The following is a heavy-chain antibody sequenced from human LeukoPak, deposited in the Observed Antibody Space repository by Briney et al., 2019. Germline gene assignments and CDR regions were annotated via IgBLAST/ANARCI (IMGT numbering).Heavy chain of an antibody. Sequence: GGSLRLSCAASGFTFSSYWMSWVRQAPGKGLEWVANIKQDGSEKYYVDSVKGRFTISRDNAKNSLYLQMDSLRGDDTAVYYCARIGYRQEFDYWGQGTLATVSS. CDR1: GFTFSSYW. D-gene: IGHD3-16*02. CDR3: ARIGYRQEFDY. V-gene: IGHV3-7*01. J-gene: IGHJ4*02. CDR2: IKQDGSEK.